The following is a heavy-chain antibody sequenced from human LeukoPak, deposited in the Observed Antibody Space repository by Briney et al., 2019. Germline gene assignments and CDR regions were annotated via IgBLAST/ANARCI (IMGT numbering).Heavy chain of an antibody. V-gene: IGHV1-46*01. J-gene: IGHJ5*02. CDR2: INPSGGST. Sequence: ASVRVSCKASGYTFTSYYMHWVRQAPGQGLEWMGIINPSGGSTSYAQKFQGRVTMTRDMSTSTVYMELSSLRSEDTAVYYWARDDCSSTSCYPREIWFDPWGQGTLVTVSS. CDR3: ARDDCSSTSCYPREIWFDP. CDR1: GYTFTSYY. D-gene: IGHD2-2*01.